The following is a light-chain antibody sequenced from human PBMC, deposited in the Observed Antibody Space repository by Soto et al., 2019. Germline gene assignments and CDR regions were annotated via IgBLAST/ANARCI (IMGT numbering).Light chain of an antibody. CDR1: QSLLHSNGYNY. CDR2: LGS. Sequence: DIVMTQSPLSLPVTPGEPASISCRSSQSLLHSNGYNYLDWYLQKPGQSPQLLIYLGSNRASGVPDRFSGSGSGTDFTLKISRVEAEDLGVYYCMQALQTRTFGQGTKV. V-gene: IGKV2-28*01. CDR3: MQALQTRT. J-gene: IGKJ1*01.